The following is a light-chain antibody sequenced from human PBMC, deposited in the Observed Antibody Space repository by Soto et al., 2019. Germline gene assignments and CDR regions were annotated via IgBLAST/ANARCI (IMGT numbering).Light chain of an antibody. J-gene: IGLJ1*01. CDR2: SYN. CDR1: SSNIGSES. Sequence: QSVLTQPPSTSGTPGQRVTISCSGSSSNIGSESVNWYQQLPGTAPKLLIYSYNQRPSGVPDRFSDSKSGTSASLAISGLQSEDEADYICAAWDDSLNGYVFGLGSKVTVL. V-gene: IGLV1-44*01. CDR3: AAWDDSLNGYV.